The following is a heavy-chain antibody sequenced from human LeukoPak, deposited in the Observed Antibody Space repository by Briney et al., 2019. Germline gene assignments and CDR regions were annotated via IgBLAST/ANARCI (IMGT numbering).Heavy chain of an antibody. CDR3: AGGGNSNRDYFDY. J-gene: IGHJ4*02. CDR1: GFTFTNHY. CDR2: INLSGGTT. Sequence: ASVKVSCKASGFTFTNHYMHWVRRAPGQGLEWMGIINLSGGTTHYAQKFQGTVTMTRDMSTSTVYMELSSLRSEDAAVYYCAGGGNSNRDYFDYWGQGALVTVSS. D-gene: IGHD4-11*01. V-gene: IGHV1-46*01.